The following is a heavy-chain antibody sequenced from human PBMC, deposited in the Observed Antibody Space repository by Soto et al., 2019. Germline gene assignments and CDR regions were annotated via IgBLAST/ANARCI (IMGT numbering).Heavy chain of an antibody. CDR1: GFTFSSYG. J-gene: IGHJ4*02. Sequence: GGSLRLSCAASGFTFSSYGMHWVRQAPGKGLEWVAVISYDGSNKYYADSVKGRFTISRDNSKNTLYLQMNSLRAEDTAVYYCAREDSSGYYVDYWGQGTLVTVSS. D-gene: IGHD3-22*01. CDR3: AREDSSGYYVDY. CDR2: ISYDGSNK. V-gene: IGHV3-30*03.